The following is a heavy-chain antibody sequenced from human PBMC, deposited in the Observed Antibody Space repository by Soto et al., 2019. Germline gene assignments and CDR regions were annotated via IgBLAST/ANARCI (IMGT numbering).Heavy chain of an antibody. D-gene: IGHD3-10*01. Sequence: SETLSLTCTVSGGSISSGDYYWSWIRQPPGKGLEWIGYIYYSGSTYYNPSLKSRVTISVDTSKNQFSLKLSSVTAADTAVNYCARDQDSDGVLAHNNTSGSYSYYYYYYGMDVWGQGTTVTVSS. CDR2: IYYSGST. V-gene: IGHV4-30-4*01. CDR3: ARDQDSDGVLAHNNTSGSYSYYYYYYGMDV. J-gene: IGHJ6*02. CDR1: GGSISSGDYY.